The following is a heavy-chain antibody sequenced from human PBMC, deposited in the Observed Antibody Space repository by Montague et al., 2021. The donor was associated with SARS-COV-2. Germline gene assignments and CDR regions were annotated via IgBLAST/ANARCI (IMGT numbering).Heavy chain of an antibody. J-gene: IGHJ6*03. CDR1: GGSLSGYS. V-gene: IGHV4-34*01. Sequence: SETLSLTCAVYGGSLSGYSWSWIRQPPGKGLEWIGQIYHSGSTNYNPSLKSRVTISVDTSKNQFSLKLSSVTAADTALYYCRVVPAGIPKGPNFYYMDVWGKGTTVTVS. CDR3: RVVPAGIPKGPNFYYMDV. CDR2: IYHSGST. D-gene: IGHD2-2*02.